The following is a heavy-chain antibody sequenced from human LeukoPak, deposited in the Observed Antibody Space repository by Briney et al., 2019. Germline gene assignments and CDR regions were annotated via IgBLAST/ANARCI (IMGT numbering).Heavy chain of an antibody. CDR2: INPNSGGT. J-gene: IGHJ4*02. CDR1: GYTFAGYY. CDR3: ARALLGITMVRGVMGVLDY. D-gene: IGHD3-10*01. V-gene: IGHV1-2*02. Sequence: ASVKVSCKASGYTFAGYYMHWVRQAPGQGLEWMGWINPNSGGTNYAQKFQGRVTMTRDTSISTAYMELSRLRSDDTAVYYCARALLGITMVRGVMGVLDYWGQGTLVTVSS.